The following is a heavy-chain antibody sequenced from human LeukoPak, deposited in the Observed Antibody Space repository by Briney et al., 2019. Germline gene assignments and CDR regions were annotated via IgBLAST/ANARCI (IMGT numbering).Heavy chain of an antibody. V-gene: IGHV4-59*12. CDR2: SYYSGST. CDR3: ARKGGGQLVNTRRWFDP. Sequence: SETLSLTCTVSGGSMSSYYWSWIRQPPGKGLEWIGYSYYSGSTYYNPSLKSRVTISVDTSKNQFSLKMSTVTAADTAVYYCARKGGGQLVNTRRWFDPWGQGTLVTVSS. J-gene: IGHJ5*02. CDR1: GGSMSSYY. D-gene: IGHD1-26*01.